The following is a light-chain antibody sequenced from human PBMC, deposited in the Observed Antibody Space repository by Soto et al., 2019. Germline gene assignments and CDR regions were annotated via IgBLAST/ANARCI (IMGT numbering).Light chain of an antibody. CDR2: AAS. CDR1: QSISSY. Sequence: DIQMTQSPSSLSASVGDRVTITCRASQSISSYLNWYQQKPGKAPKLLIYAASSLQSGVPSRFSGSGSGTDFTLTISSLQPEDFATYYCQQSYSPRFTFGGATKVEIK. J-gene: IGKJ4*01. V-gene: IGKV1-39*01. CDR3: QQSYSPRFT.